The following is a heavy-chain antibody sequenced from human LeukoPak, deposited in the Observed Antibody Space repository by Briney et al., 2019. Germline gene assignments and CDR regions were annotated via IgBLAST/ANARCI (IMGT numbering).Heavy chain of an antibody. V-gene: IGHV3-11*04. D-gene: IGHD3-3*01. CDR2: ITGNGNSV. CDR1: GFTFSDYY. CDR3: ARAGVDTSGYYYQGFDY. J-gene: IGHJ4*02. Sequence: GGSLRLSCAASGFTFSDYYMGWIRQAPGKGLEWVSYITGNGNSVYYAASVKGRFTISRDNAKNSLYLQVNSLTAEDTAVYYCARAGVDTSGYYYQGFDYWGQGTLVTVSS.